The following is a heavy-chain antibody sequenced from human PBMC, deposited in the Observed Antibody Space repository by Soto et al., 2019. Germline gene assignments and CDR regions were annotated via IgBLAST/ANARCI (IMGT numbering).Heavy chain of an antibody. V-gene: IGHV4-30-4*01. J-gene: IGHJ3*02. CDR1: GGSISSGDSY. CDR3: ARAAKSYYYDSSGYYYTFDI. Sequence: QVQLQESGPGLVKPSQTLSLTCTVSGGSISSGDSYWSWIRQPPGRGLEWIGYIYCSGSTYYTPSLKSRVTISVDTSKNQYSLKLSSVTAADTXXYYCARAAKSYYYDSSGYYYTFDIWGXGTMV. D-gene: IGHD3-22*01. CDR2: IYCSGST.